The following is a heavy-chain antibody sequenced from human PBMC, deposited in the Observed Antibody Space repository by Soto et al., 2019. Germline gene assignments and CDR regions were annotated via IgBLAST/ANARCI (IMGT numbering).Heavy chain of an antibody. Sequence: SQTPSLTSALSGDSVSSNIAAWNWIRQSPSRGLEWLGRTYYRSKWYNDYAVSLKSRITSNPDASKNQFSLQLNSVTPEDTAVYYCARGSYSSSWYRGNLFDPWGQGTLVTVSS. CDR2: TYYRSKWYN. CDR3: ARGSYSSSWYRGNLFDP. V-gene: IGHV6-1*01. D-gene: IGHD6-13*01. J-gene: IGHJ5*02. CDR1: GDSVSSNIAA.